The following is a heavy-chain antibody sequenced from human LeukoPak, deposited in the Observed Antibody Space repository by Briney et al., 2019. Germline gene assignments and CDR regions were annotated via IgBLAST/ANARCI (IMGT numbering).Heavy chain of an antibody. V-gene: IGHV4-34*01. J-gene: IGHJ4*02. CDR3: ARAPGAAID. Sequence: SETRSLTCAVYGGSFSGYYWSWIRQPPGKGLEWIGEINHSGSTNYNPSLKSRVSISVDTSKNQFSLKLNSVTAADTAVYYCARAPGAAIDWGQGTLVTVSS. CDR2: INHSGST. CDR1: GGSFSGYY. D-gene: IGHD2-2*01.